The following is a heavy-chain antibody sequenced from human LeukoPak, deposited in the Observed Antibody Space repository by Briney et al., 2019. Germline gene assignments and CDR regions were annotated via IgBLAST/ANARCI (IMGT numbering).Heavy chain of an antibody. CDR1: GFTSNNYA. V-gene: IGHV3-23*01. D-gene: IGHD2-2*01. Sequence: GGSLRLSCAVSGFTSNNYAINWVRQAPGEGLGWVSTLSSSVGSTYYADSVKGRLAISRDTSKKTLYLQMENVRTEDTAVYYCAKDPGGFASYFHPWGQGTLVSV. J-gene: IGHJ1*01. CDR2: LSSSVGST. CDR3: AKDPGGFASYFHP.